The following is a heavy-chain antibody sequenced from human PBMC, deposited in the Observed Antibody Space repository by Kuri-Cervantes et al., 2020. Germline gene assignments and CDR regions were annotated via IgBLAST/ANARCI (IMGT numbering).Heavy chain of an antibody. D-gene: IGHD5-24*01. Sequence: GGSLRLSYAASGFTFNSYSMNWVRQAPGKELEWVSSISSSSIYIYYADSVKGRFTISRDNAKNSLYLQMNSLRAEDTAVYYCARSLMANDAFDIWGQGTMVTVSS. J-gene: IGHJ3*02. CDR1: GFTFNSYS. CDR3: ARSLMANDAFDI. V-gene: IGHV3-21*01. CDR2: ISSSSIYI.